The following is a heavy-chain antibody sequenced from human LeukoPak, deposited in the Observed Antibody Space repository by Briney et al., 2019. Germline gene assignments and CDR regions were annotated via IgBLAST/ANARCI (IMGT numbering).Heavy chain of an antibody. V-gene: IGHV3-11*04. CDR3: ARQEGDSSSWWYDY. Sequence: GGSLRLSCAASGFTFSDYYMSWIRQAPGKGLEWVSYISSTGNTIYSADSVKGRFTISRENAKNSLYLPMNSLRAGDTAVYYCARQEGDSSSWWYDYWGQGTLVTVSS. CDR2: ISSTGNTI. J-gene: IGHJ4*02. CDR1: GFTFSDYY. D-gene: IGHD6-13*01.